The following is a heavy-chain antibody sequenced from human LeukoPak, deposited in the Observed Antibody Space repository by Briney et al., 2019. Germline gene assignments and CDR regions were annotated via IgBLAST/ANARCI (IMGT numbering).Heavy chain of an antibody. V-gene: IGHV3-23*01. Sequence: GGSLRLSCAASGFTINTYAMNWVRQAPGKGLEWVSVISVSGYSTYYADSVKGRFTISRDNSKNTLHLQMHSLRAEDTAVYYCAKNLDSNSYHTDDAFDIWGHGTVVTVSS. CDR2: ISVSGYST. J-gene: IGHJ3*02. CDR3: AKNLDSNSYHTDDAFDI. CDR1: GFTINTYA. D-gene: IGHD3-22*01.